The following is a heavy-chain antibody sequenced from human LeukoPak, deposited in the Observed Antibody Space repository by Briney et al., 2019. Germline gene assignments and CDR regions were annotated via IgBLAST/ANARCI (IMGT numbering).Heavy chain of an antibody. V-gene: IGHV4-34*01. Sequence: SETLSLTCAVYGGSFSGYYWSWIRQPPGKGLGWIGEINHSGSTNYNPSLKSRVTISVDTSKNQFSLKLSSVTAADTAVYYCARVRSTKVRWAANDSWGQGTLVTVSS. CDR1: GGSFSGYY. D-gene: IGHD3-10*01. CDR2: INHSGST. CDR3: ARVRSTKVRWAANDS. J-gene: IGHJ4*02.